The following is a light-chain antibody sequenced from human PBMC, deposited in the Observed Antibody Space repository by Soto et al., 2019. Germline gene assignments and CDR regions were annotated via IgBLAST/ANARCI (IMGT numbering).Light chain of an antibody. CDR1: PGAVTSGNY. Sequence: QTVVTQEPSLTVSPGGTVTLTCASSPGAVTSGNYPSWFQQKPGQAPRTLIYTTNDKHSWTPARFSGSLLGDKAALTLSGVQPEDEAEYYCLLYYGSAQLVFGGGTKVTVL. J-gene: IGLJ3*02. V-gene: IGLV7-43*01. CDR2: TTN. CDR3: LLYYGSAQLV.